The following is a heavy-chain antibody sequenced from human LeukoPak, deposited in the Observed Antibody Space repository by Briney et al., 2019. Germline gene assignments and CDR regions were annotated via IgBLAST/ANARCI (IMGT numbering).Heavy chain of an antibody. V-gene: IGHV6-1*01. CDR3: ARGFALDF. J-gene: IGHJ3*01. Sequence: SQALPLTCDISGDTVSSNSTAWKWNTHSPSRGFEGLGRTYYRSNWDYDYAVSVKSRITISPDTSKNQFSLQLNSVTADDTAVYDCARGFALDFWGQGTIVTVTS. CDR2: TYYRSNWDY. CDR1: GDTVSSNSTA.